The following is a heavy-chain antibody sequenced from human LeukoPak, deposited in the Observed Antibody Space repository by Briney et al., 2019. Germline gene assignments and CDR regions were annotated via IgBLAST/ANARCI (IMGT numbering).Heavy chain of an antibody. CDR2: IRQDGGKR. V-gene: IGHV3-7*03. J-gene: IGHJ4*02. CDR1: GFNFNDYW. Sequence: GSLRLSCAASGFNFNDYWMTWVRQAPGKGLEWVANIRQDGGKRSYGSSVMGRFAISRDNAKNSVYLQLNRVRADDTALYYCARVGYIDEAFDNWGQGALVTVSS. CDR3: ARVGYIDEAFDN. D-gene: IGHD5-24*01.